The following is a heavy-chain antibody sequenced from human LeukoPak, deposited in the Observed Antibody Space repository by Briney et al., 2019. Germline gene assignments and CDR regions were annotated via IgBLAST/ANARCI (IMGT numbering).Heavy chain of an antibody. CDR3: ARDSYPLMIAADYGMDV. D-gene: IGHD3-22*01. CDR2: INPSGGST. J-gene: IGHJ6*02. V-gene: IGHV1-46*01. Sequence: ASVKVSCKASGYTFTSYYMHWLRQAPGQGLEWMGIINPSGGSTSYAQKFQGRVTMTRDTSTSTVYMELSSLRSEDTAVYYCARDSYPLMIAADYGMDVWGQGTTVTVSS. CDR1: GYTFTSYY.